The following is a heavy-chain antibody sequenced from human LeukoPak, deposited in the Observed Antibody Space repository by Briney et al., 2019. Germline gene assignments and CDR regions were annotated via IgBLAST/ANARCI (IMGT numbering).Heavy chain of an antibody. D-gene: IGHD5-18*01. CDR1: GFTFDDYG. CDR3: ARLLEYSYGYDYYYMDV. V-gene: IGHV3-20*04. J-gene: IGHJ6*03. CDR2: INWNGGST. Sequence: PGGSLRLSCAASGFTFDDYGMSWVRQAPGKGLEWVSGINWNGGSTGYADSVKGRFIISGDNAKNSLYLQMNSLRAEDTALYYCARLLEYSYGYDYYYMDVWGKGTTVTVSS.